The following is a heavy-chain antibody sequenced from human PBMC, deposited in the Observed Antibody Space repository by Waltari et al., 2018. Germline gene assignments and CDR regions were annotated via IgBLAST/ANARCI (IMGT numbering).Heavy chain of an antibody. V-gene: IGHV3-21*01. CDR2: ISSSSRYI. D-gene: IGHD1-26*01. CDR3: ATEPAGVGARFES. J-gene: IGHJ4*02. CDR1: GLTFSSYA. Sequence: EVQLVESGGGLVKPGGSLRLSCAASGLTFSSYAMTWVRQAPGKGLEWVSSISSSSRYIDYADSVMGRFTISRDNAKNSLDLQMNSLRAEDTAVYYCATEPAGVGARFESWGQGTLVTVSS.